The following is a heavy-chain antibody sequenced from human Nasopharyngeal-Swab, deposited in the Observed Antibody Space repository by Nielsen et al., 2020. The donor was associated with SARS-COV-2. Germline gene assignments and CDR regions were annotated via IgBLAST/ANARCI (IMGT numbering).Heavy chain of an antibody. CDR1: GGSFSGYY. Sequence: SETLSLTCAVYGGSFSGYYWSWIRQPPGKGLEWIGEINHSGSTNYNPSLKSRVTISVDTSKNQFSLKLSSVTAADTAVYYCARDSWYPYWGQGTLVTVSS. V-gene: IGHV4-34*01. D-gene: IGHD6-13*01. CDR2: INHSGST. CDR3: ARDSWYPY. J-gene: IGHJ4*02.